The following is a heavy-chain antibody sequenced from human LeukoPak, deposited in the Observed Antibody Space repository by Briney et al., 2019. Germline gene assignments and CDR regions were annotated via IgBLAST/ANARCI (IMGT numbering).Heavy chain of an antibody. V-gene: IGHV3-7*01. J-gene: IGHJ4*02. CDR1: GFTFSGHW. CDR2: INQGGSDK. Sequence: HPGGSLRLSCAASGFTFSGHWMSWVRQAPGKGLEWVANINQGGSDKNYVDSVKGRFTISRDNANNLLYLQMNSLRGEDTAVYYCTRDRSRAEDDWGQGTLVTVSS. CDR3: TRDRSRAEDD. D-gene: IGHD1-14*01.